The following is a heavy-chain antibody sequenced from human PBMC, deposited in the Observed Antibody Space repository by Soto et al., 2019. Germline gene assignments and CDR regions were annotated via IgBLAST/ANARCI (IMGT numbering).Heavy chain of an antibody. D-gene: IGHD2-15*01. CDR2: FYYSGST. J-gene: IGHJ5*02. V-gene: IGHV4-39*01. CDR1: GGSISSSSYY. CDR3: ARRDIVVYVAAGWFDP. Sequence: QLQLQESGTGLVKPSEPLSLTCTVSGGSISSSSYYWGCIRQPPGKGLEWIGSFYYSGSTYYNPSLKSRVTIPVDTSKTLFSRKLRSVTAADSAVYYCARRDIVVYVAAGWFDPGVQGTLVTVSS.